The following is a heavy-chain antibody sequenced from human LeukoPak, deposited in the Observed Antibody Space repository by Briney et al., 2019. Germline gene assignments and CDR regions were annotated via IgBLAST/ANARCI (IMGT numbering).Heavy chain of an antibody. J-gene: IGHJ4*02. D-gene: IGHD5-18*01. CDR1: GFTFSSYS. Sequence: PGGSLRLSCAASGFTFSSYSMNWVRQAPGKGLKWVSGISTSGGSTYYSDSMKGRFTISRDNSKNTLYLQMNSLRAEDTAVYYCANGYNYGLDYWGQGTLVTVSS. CDR2: ISTSGGST. CDR3: ANGYNYGLDY. V-gene: IGHV3-23*01.